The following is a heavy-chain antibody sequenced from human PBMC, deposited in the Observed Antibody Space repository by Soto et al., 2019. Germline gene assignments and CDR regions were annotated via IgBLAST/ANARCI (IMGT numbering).Heavy chain of an antibody. CDR3: TSSNYYESGTYPQAPFDY. V-gene: IGHV3-15*07. J-gene: IGHJ4*02. D-gene: IGHD3-10*01. Sequence: EVQLVESGGGLAEPGGSLRLSCAASGLTFINAWMTWVRQPPGKGLEWVGRIKSKTNGGNADYAAPVKGRFTISRDDSKNTLYLQINSLKTEDTAVYYCTSSNYYESGTYPQAPFDYWGQGTLVTVSS. CDR2: IKSKTNGGNA. CDR1: GLTFINAW.